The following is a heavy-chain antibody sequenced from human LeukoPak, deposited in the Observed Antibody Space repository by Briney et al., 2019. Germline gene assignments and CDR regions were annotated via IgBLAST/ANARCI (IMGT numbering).Heavy chain of an antibody. CDR3: ARDPYGIAAAGPNTGYYYYYMDV. V-gene: IGHV1-69*06. D-gene: IGHD6-13*01. J-gene: IGHJ6*03. CDR1: GGTFSSYA. CDR2: IIPIFGTA. Sequence: GASVKVSCKASGGTFSSYAISWVRQAPGQGLEWMGGIIPIFGTANYAQKFQGRVTITADKSTSTAYMELSSLRSEDTAVYYCARDPYGIAAAGPNTGYYYYYMDVWGKGTTVTVSS.